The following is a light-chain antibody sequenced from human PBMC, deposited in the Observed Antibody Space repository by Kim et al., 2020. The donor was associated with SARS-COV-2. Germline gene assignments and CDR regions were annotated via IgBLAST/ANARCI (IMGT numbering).Light chain of an antibody. CDR3: QQYGDYPIT. CDR1: QDVSSW. Sequence: DIQMTQSPSSLSASLGDRVTITCRASQDVSSWVAWFQQRPGKAPQCLIYAASSLQSGVPSRFSGSGSGTHFTLTISTLHPEDFATYYCQQYGDYPITFGQGTRL. CDR2: AAS. J-gene: IGKJ5*01. V-gene: IGKV1D-16*01.